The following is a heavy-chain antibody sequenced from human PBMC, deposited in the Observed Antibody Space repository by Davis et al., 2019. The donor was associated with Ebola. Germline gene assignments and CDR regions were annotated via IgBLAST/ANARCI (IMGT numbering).Heavy chain of an antibody. V-gene: IGHV4-39*07. Sequence: PSETLSLTCSVSGDSIIGSFYYWSWIRQPPGKGLEWIGTVYYIGTTYYNPSLKSRLFISVDTSRNEFSLQLTSVNAADTAVYYCARNTSGFGYFDSWSQGTLVTVSS. CDR2: VYYIGTT. J-gene: IGHJ4*02. CDR3: ARNTSGFGYFDS. CDR1: GDSIIGSFYY. D-gene: IGHD5-12*01.